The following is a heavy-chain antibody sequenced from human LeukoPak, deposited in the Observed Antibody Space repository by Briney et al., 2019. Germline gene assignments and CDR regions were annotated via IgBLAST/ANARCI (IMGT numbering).Heavy chain of an antibody. CDR2: ISWNSGSI. Sequence: SGGSLRLSCAASGFTFDDYAMHWVRQAPGKGLEWVSGISWNSGSIGYADSVKGRFTISRDNAKNSLYLQTNSLRAEDTALYYCAKDVRSPSAFDIWGQGTMVTVSS. CDR3: AKDVRSPSAFDI. CDR1: GFTFDDYA. J-gene: IGHJ3*02. V-gene: IGHV3-9*01.